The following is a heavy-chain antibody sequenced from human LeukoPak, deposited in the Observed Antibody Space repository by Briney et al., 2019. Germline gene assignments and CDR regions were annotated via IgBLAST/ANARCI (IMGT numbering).Heavy chain of an antibody. Sequence: PSETLSLTCTVSGGSVSSSSYYWDWIRQPPGKGLEWIGSISYSGSTYYNPSLKSRVTISVDTSKNQFSLKLSSVTAADTAVYYCARGLGSSSWYVYYYYYMDVWGKGTTVTISS. J-gene: IGHJ6*03. CDR3: ARGLGSSSWYVYYYYYMDV. V-gene: IGHV4-39*01. CDR1: GGSVSSSSYY. CDR2: ISYSGST. D-gene: IGHD6-13*01.